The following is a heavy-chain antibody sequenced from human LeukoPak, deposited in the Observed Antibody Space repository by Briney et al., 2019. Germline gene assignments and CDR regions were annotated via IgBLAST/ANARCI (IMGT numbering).Heavy chain of an antibody. CDR3: AKDRRQQLVRGLDY. V-gene: IGHV3-7*03. J-gene: IGHJ4*02. CDR1: GFTFSDYW. D-gene: IGHD6-13*01. CDR2: VKQDGSEK. Sequence: PGGSLRLSCAASGFTFSDYWMSWVRQAPGKGLEWVANVKQDGSEKFYVDSVKGRFTIYRDNSKNTVYLQMNSLRAEDTDVYYCAKDRRQQLVRGLDYWGQGTLVTVSS.